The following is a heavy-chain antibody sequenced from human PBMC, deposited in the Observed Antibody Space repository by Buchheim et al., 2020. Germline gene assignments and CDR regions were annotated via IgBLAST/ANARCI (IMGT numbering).Heavy chain of an antibody. Sequence: QVQLVESGGGVVQPGRSLRLSCAASGFTFSSYGMHWVRQAPGKGLGWVAVIWYDGSNKYYADSVKGRFTISRDNSKNTLYLQMNSLRAEDTAVYYCARDGYNWNPGYYFDYWGQGTL. D-gene: IGHD1-20*01. J-gene: IGHJ4*02. CDR1: GFTFSSYG. CDR2: IWYDGSNK. V-gene: IGHV3-33*01. CDR3: ARDGYNWNPGYYFDY.